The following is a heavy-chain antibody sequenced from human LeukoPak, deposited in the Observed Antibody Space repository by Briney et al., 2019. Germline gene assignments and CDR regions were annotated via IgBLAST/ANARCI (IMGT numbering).Heavy chain of an antibody. D-gene: IGHD3-22*01. CDR1: GFTFISYA. J-gene: IGHJ4*02. CDR2: ISGSGTTT. Sequence: GWSLRLSCAASGFTFISYAMSWCRQAPGKGLEWITIISGSGTTTYYADSVKGRFTISRDNSKNTLYLQMNSLRAEDTAVYYCAKRGYSDSRPQYYFEYWGQGTLVTVSS. V-gene: IGHV3-23*01. CDR3: AKRGYSDSRPQYYFEY.